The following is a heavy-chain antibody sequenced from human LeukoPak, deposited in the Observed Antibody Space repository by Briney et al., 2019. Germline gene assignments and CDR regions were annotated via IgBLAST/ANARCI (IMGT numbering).Heavy chain of an antibody. V-gene: IGHV3-21*01. Sequence: GGSLRLSCAASGFTFSSYSMIWVRQAPGKGLEWVSSISTSSSYIYYADSLKGRFTISRDNAKNSLYLQMNSLRAEDTALYYCAREGILGATTYFDFCGQGTLVTVSS. J-gene: IGHJ4*02. CDR1: GFTFSSYS. CDR3: AREGILGATTYFDF. CDR2: ISTSSSYI. D-gene: IGHD1-26*01.